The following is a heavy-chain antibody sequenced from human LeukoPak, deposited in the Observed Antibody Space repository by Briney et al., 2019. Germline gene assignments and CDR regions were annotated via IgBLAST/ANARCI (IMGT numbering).Heavy chain of an antibody. CDR3: ARLRDLYNIFDY. Sequence: SETLSLTCTVSGGSISNSYWSWIRQPPGKGLEWIGYIYYSGSTNYNPSLKSRVTISVDTSKNQFSLKLSSVTAADAAIYYCARLRDLYNIFDYWGQGTLVTVSS. V-gene: IGHV4-59*12. D-gene: IGHD1-1*01. CDR1: GGSISNSY. J-gene: IGHJ4*02. CDR2: IYYSGST.